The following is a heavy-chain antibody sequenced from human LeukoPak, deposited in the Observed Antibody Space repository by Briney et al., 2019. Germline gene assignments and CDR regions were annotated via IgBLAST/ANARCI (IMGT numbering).Heavy chain of an antibody. D-gene: IGHD2-8*01. V-gene: IGHV5-51*01. J-gene: IGHJ4*02. Sequence: GGSLKISFKGSGYHFTTYWIGWGRPMPGKGLGWMGIIYPGDSDTRYNPSFQGQVTISADKSINTAYLQWSSLEASDNAMYYCARFRQLIRSYFDYWGQGTLVAVSS. CDR3: ARFRQLIRSYFDY. CDR1: GYHFTTYW. CDR2: IYPGDSDT.